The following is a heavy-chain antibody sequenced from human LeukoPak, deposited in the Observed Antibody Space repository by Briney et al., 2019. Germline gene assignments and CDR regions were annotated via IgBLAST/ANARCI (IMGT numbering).Heavy chain of an antibody. Sequence: PGGSLRLSCAASGFTFSSYWMHWVRQVPGKGLVWVSRIGTDGSRTTYADYVQGRFTISRDNAKNTLYLQMNSPRAEDTAVYYCARDKYGGNSNAFDIWGQGTLVTVSS. CDR2: IGTDGSRT. V-gene: IGHV3-74*01. CDR1: GFTFSSYW. CDR3: ARDKYGGNSNAFDI. J-gene: IGHJ4*02. D-gene: IGHD4-23*01.